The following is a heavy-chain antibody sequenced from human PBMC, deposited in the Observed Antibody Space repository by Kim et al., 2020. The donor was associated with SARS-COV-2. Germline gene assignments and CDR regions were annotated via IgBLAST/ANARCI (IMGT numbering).Heavy chain of an antibody. CDR2: IYYSGST. D-gene: IGHD5-18*01. J-gene: IGHJ4*02. Sequence: SETLSLTCTVSGGSISSGGYYWSWIRQHPGKGLEWIGYIYYSGSTYYNPSLKSRVTISVDTSKNQFSLKLSSVTAADTAVYYCARASRTGYSYGYEAEFDYWGQGTLVTVSS. CDR1: GGSISSGGYY. CDR3: ARASRTGYSYGYEAEFDY. V-gene: IGHV4-31*03.